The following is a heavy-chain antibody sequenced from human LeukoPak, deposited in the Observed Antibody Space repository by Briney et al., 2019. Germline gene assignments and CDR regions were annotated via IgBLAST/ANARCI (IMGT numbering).Heavy chain of an antibody. D-gene: IGHD4-17*01. J-gene: IGHJ2*01. CDR2: IGTAGDT. Sequence: GGSLRLSCVTSGFTFSSYAMHWVRQATGKGLEWVSAIGTAGDTYYPGSVKGRFTISRENAKNSLYLQMNSLRAGDTAVYYCARTFRTYGDYWYFDLWGRGTLVTVSS. V-gene: IGHV3-13*01. CDR3: ARTFRTYGDYWYFDL. CDR1: GFTFSSYA.